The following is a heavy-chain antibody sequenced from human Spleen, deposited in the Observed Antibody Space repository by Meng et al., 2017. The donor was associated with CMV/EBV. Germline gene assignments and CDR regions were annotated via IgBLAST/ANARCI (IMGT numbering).Heavy chain of an antibody. CDR2: IYYSGST. D-gene: IGHD6-13*01. V-gene: IGHV4-61*01. CDR3: ARDSGSSSSWYFSGPDYYYGMDV. J-gene: IGHJ6*02. Sequence: SETLSLTCTVSGGSVSSGSYYWSWIRQPPGKGLEWIGYIYYSGSTNFNPSLKSRVTISADTSKNQFSLKLSSVTAADTAVYYCARDSGSSSSWYFSGPDYYYGMDVWGQGTTVTVSS. CDR1: GGSVSSGSYY.